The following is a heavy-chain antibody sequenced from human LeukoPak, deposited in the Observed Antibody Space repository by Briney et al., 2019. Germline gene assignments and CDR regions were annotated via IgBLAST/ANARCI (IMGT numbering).Heavy chain of an antibody. CDR1: GYTFTDYY. J-gene: IGHJ6*02. CDR2: INPNSGDT. Sequence: ASVKVSCKASGYTFTDYYMHWVRQAPGQGLEWMGWINPNSGDTNYAQKSQGRVTMTRDTSITTAYMELSRLTSDDTAVYYCATLPPAMDVWGQGTTVTVSS. CDR3: ATLPPAMDV. V-gene: IGHV1-2*02.